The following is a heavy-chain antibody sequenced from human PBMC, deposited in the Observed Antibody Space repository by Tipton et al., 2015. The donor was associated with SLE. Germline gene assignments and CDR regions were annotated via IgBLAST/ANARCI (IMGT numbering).Heavy chain of an antibody. J-gene: IGHJ4*02. Sequence: TLSLTCTVSGGSISSYYWSWIRQPPGKGLEWIGYIHYSGTTNYNPSLKSRVTMSVDTSKNQFSLRLRSVTAADTAVYYCARGDFWSGPTYWGQGALVTVSS. D-gene: IGHD3-3*01. CDR3: ARGDFWSGPTY. CDR1: GGSISSYY. CDR2: IHYSGTT. V-gene: IGHV4-59*08.